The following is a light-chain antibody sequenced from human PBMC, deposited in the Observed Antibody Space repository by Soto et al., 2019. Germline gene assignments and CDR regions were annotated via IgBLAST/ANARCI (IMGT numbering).Light chain of an antibody. Sequence: EIVLPTSPVTLSVSPGETDPLSCRGEPSVNNNLPWYQQKPCQAPKLLTYGASTRATGVPARFSGRGSGTEFTLPISSLQSEDFAVYYCQQLTTFGQGTKVDNK. V-gene: IGKV3-15*01. CDR1: PSVNNN. CDR3: QQLTT. J-gene: IGKJ1*01. CDR2: GAS.